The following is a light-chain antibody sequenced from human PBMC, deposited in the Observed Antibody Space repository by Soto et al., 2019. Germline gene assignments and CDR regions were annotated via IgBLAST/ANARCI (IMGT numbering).Light chain of an antibody. CDR1: QDISNY. CDR2: DAS. V-gene: IGKV1-33*01. Sequence: DIQMTQSPSSLSASVGDRVTITCQASQDISNYLNWYQQKPGKAPKLLIYDASNLETGVPSRFSGRGSRTDFTITNSILQPEDIRTYYCQQYGNLPLYTFGQGTKLEI. J-gene: IGKJ2*01. CDR3: QQYGNLPLYT.